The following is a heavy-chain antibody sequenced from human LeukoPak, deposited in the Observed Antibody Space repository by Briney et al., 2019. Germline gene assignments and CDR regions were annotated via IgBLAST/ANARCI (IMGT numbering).Heavy chain of an antibody. D-gene: IGHD2-21*02. CDR1: GSTFTNHV. CDR2: ISVSGAGT. CDR3: AKVDPASVTGGVFYYYYYMDV. Sequence: GGSLRLSCAASGSTFTNHVITWVRQAPGEGLEWVSGISVSGAGTFYAESVKGRFTISRDNSKTTLSLQMNSLRAEDTAIYYCAKVDPASVTGGVFYYYYYMDVWGKGTTVTVSS. V-gene: IGHV3-23*01. J-gene: IGHJ6*03.